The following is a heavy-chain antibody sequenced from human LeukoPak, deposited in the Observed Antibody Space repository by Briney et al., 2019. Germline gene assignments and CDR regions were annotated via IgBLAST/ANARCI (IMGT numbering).Heavy chain of an antibody. CDR1: GFTFSTYA. D-gene: IGHD3-3*01. CDR3: AKDQLFGVVEAVDAFDI. V-gene: IGHV3-23*01. CDR2: ISGSGGST. J-gene: IGHJ3*02. Sequence: GGSLRLSCAASGFTFSTYAMSWVRQAPGKGLEWVSAISGSGGSTYYADSVKGRFTISRDNSKNTLYLQMNSLRAEDTAVYYCAKDQLFGVVEAVDAFDIWGQGTMVTVSS.